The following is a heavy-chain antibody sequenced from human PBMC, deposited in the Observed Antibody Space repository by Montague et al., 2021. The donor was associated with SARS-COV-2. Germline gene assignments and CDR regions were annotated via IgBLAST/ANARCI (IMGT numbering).Heavy chain of an antibody. Sequence: SETLSLTCTVSGGSISSSNYYWGWIRQPPGKGLEWIGSIYYSGTTYYNPSLQSRVTISVDTSKKQFSLKLSSVTAADTAVYYCARETYTSGWFQQLDYWGQGTLVTVSS. CDR1: GGSISSSNYY. J-gene: IGHJ4*02. CDR3: ARETYTSGWFQQLDY. D-gene: IGHD6-19*01. CDR2: IYYSGTT. V-gene: IGHV4-39*01.